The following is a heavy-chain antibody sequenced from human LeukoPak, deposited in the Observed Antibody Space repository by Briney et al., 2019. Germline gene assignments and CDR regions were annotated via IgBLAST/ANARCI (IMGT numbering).Heavy chain of an antibody. Sequence: GGSLRLSCVASGFTFSSYAMHWARQAPGKGLEWVAVISYDGSNKYYADSEKGRFTISRDNSKNTQWLQMNSLRAEDTAVYYCARDHCTNGVCYTTPTGYFDLWGRGALVTVSS. J-gene: IGHJ2*01. CDR2: ISYDGSNK. D-gene: IGHD2-8*01. V-gene: IGHV3-30-3*01. CDR3: ARDHCTNGVCYTTPTGYFDL. CDR1: GFTFSSYA.